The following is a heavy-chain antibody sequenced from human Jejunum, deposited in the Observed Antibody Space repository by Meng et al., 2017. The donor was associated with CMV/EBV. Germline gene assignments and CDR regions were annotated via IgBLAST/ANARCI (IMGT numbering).Heavy chain of an antibody. Sequence: ASGFTFCDSYMSWIRQAPGKGLEWVSHISSDGITIYYADSVGGRFTISRDNAKNSLYLQMNSLRAEDTAVYYCAREMYYYDSSGYDYWGQGTLVTVSS. CDR1: GFTFCDSY. CDR2: ISSDGITI. V-gene: IGHV3-11*04. CDR3: AREMYYYDSSGYDY. J-gene: IGHJ4*02. D-gene: IGHD3-22*01.